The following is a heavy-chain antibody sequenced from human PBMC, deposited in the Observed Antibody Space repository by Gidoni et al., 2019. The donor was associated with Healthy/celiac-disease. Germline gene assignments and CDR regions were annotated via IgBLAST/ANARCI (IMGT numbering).Heavy chain of an antibody. J-gene: IGHJ3*02. CDR1: GFTFSNAW. CDR2: IKSKTDGGTT. D-gene: IGHD4-17*01. Sequence: EVQLVESGGGLVKPGGSLRLSCAASGFTFSNAWMSWVRQAPGKGLEWVGRIKSKTDGGTTDYAAPVKGRFTISRDDSKNTLYLQMNSLKTEDTAVYYCTTGPLGIRWDPTSYDAFDIWGQGTMVTVSS. CDR3: TTGPLGIRWDPTSYDAFDI. V-gene: IGHV3-15*01.